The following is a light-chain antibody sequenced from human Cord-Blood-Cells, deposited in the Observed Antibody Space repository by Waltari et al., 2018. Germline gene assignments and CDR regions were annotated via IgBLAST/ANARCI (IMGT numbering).Light chain of an antibody. J-gene: IGLJ1*01. CDR1: ALPKQY. CDR3: QSADSSGTYYV. V-gene: IGLV3-25*03. Sequence: SYELTQPPSLSVSPGQTARITCSGDALPKQYAYGYQQKPGQAPVLVIYKDSERPSGIPERFSGSSSGTTVTLTISGVQAEDEADYYCQSADSSGTYYVFGTGTKVTVL. CDR2: KDS.